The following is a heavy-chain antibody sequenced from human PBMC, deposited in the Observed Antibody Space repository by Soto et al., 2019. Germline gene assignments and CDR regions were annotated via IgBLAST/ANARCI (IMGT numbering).Heavy chain of an antibody. J-gene: IGHJ4*02. CDR3: ARHTSDTGMPSGY. CDR2: IGGYKGNT. V-gene: IGHV1-18*01. Sequence: QVQLVQSGAEVREPGASVKVSCKASGYTFTNYGVSWVRQAPGQGLEWMGWIGGYKGNTHYAQQLQGRVTLTTDTSTSTAYMELSSLRSDDTAVYYCARHTSDTGMPSGYWGQGTLVTVSS. CDR1: GYTFTNYG. D-gene: IGHD5-18*01.